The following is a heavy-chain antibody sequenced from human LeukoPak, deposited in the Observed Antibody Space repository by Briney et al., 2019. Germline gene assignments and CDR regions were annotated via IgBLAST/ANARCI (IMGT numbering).Heavy chain of an antibody. CDR1: GFNFSGHS. CDR3: ATDFGGYCSGGSCYSGWSDY. D-gene: IGHD2-15*01. CDR2: ITSSSSYI. Sequence: GGSLRLSCAASGFNFSGHSMNWVRQAPGKGLEWVSSITSSSSYIYYADSMKGRFTISRDNAKNSLYLQMNSLRAEDPAVYYCATDFGGYCSGGSCYSGWSDYWGQGTLVTVSS. J-gene: IGHJ4*02. V-gene: IGHV3-21*04.